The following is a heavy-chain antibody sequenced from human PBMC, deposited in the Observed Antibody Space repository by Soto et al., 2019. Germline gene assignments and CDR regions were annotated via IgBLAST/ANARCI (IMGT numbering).Heavy chain of an antibody. CDR1: GYTFTSYD. V-gene: IGHV1-8*01. Sequence: QVQLVQSGAEVKKPGASVKVSCKASGYTFTSYDINWVRQATGQGLEWMGWMNPNSGNTGYAEKFQGRVTMTRNTSISTAYMELSSLRSEDTAVYYCARRYRVVPAASYYYYYYMDVWGKGTTVTVSS. J-gene: IGHJ6*03. D-gene: IGHD2-2*01. CDR2: MNPNSGNT. CDR3: ARRYRVVPAASYYYYYYMDV.